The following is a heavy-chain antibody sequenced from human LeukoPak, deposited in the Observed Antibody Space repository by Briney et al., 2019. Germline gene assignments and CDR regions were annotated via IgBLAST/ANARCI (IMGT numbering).Heavy chain of an antibody. CDR1: GGSISNYY. D-gene: IGHD5-18*01. Sequence: SSETLSLTCTVSGGSISNYYWSWIRQPPGKGLEWIGYISQSGSTKYNPSLKSRVTISVDTSQNQFSLRLTSVTAADTAVYWCARDARGYNYDYSWFDTWGQGTLVTLSS. CDR3: ARDARGYNYDYSWFDT. CDR2: ISQSGST. J-gene: IGHJ5*02. V-gene: IGHV4-59*01.